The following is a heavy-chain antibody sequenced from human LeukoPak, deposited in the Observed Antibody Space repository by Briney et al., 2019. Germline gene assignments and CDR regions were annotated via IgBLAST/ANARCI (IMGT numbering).Heavy chain of an antibody. CDR2: ISSSSSAI. V-gene: IGHV3-48*01. CDR1: GFTFSSYS. D-gene: IGHD1-26*01. Sequence: GGSLRLSCAASGFTFSSYSMNWVRQAPGKGLEWVSYISSSSSAIYYADSVKGRFTISRDNAKNSLYLQMNSLRAEDTAVYYCARGYSGYAFDIWGQGTMVTVSS. J-gene: IGHJ3*02. CDR3: ARGYSGYAFDI.